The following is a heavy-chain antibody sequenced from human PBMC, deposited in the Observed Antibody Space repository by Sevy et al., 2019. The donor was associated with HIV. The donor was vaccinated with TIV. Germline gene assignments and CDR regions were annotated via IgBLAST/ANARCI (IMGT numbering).Heavy chain of an antibody. CDR1: GGSIISSNDY. CDR2: IYYSGST. V-gene: IGHV4-39*01. CDR3: ARQQGWVWLQGPFDN. Sequence: SETLSLTCTVSGGSIISSNDYWAWIRQPPGKGLEWIGSIYYSGSTHYSPSLKSRVTVSVDTSKNQFSLHLSSLTAADTAVYYCARQQGWVWLQGPFDNWGQGALVTVSS. D-gene: IGHD5-12*01. J-gene: IGHJ4*02.